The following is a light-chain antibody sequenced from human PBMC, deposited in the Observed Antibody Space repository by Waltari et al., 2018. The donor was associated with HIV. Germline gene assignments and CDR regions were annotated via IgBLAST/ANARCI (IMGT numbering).Light chain of an antibody. V-gene: IGLV3-19*01. CDR3: NSRDTINNHVI. CDR1: NLKRYS. J-gene: IGLJ2*01. Sequence: SSELTQDPAVSVALGQTVRITCRGDNLKRYSSSWYQQKSRQAPVLVIYGKNHRPSGIPDRFSGSTSGSTASLTITGAQAEDEAAYYCNSRDTINNHVIFGGGSMLTVL. CDR2: GKN.